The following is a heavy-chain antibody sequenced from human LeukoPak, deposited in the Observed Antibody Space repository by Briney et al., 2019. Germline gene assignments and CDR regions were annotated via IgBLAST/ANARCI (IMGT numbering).Heavy chain of an antibody. J-gene: IGHJ4*02. CDR2: ISGSGGST. D-gene: IGHD3-22*01. Sequence: GGSLRLSCAASGFTFSSYAMSWVRQAPGKGLEWVSAISGSGGSTYYADSVKGRFTISRDNYKNTLYLQMNSLRAEDTAVYYCAKDQGGSYYDSSGYYLAPLEYWGQGTLVTVSS. V-gene: IGHV3-23*01. CDR1: GFTFSSYA. CDR3: AKDQGGSYYDSSGYYLAPLEY.